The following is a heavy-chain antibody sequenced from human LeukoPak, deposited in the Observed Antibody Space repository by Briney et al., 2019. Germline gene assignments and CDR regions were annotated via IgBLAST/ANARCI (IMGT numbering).Heavy chain of an antibody. CDR2: INPNSGGT. J-gene: IGHJ4*02. V-gene: IGHV1-2*02. D-gene: IGHD3-10*01. CDR1: GYTFTGYH. Sequence: ASVKVSCKASGYTFTGYHVHWVRQAPGQGLEWMGWINPNSGGTNYAQKFQGRVTMTGDTSISTAYMELSRLRSDDTAVYYCARDSGGAFDYWGQGTLVTVSS. CDR3: ARDSGGAFDY.